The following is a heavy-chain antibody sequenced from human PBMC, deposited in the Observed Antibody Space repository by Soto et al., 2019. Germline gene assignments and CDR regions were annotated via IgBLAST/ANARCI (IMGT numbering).Heavy chain of an antibody. CDR3: AKGRPSFDY. CDR1: GFTFSSYG. V-gene: IGHV3-30*18. CDR2: ISYDGSNK. Sequence: LRLSCAASGFTFSSYGMHWVRQAPGKGLDWVAVISYDGSNKYYADSVKGRFTISRDNSKNTLYLQMNSLRAEDTAVYYCAKGRPSFDYWGQGTLVTVSS. J-gene: IGHJ4*02.